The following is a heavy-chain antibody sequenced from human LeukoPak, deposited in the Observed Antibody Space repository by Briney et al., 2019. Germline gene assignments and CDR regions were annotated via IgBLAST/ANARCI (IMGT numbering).Heavy chain of an antibody. J-gene: IGHJ4*02. CDR3: ASPALGYCSSTSCYDY. D-gene: IGHD2-2*01. CDR1: GGSISSSSYY. Sequence: PSETLSLTCTVSGGSISSSSYYWGWIRQPPGKGLEWIGSIYYSGSTYYNPSLKSRVTISVDTSKNQFSLKLSSVTAADTAVYYCASPALGYCSSTSCYDYWGQGTLVTVSS. V-gene: IGHV4-39*01. CDR2: IYYSGST.